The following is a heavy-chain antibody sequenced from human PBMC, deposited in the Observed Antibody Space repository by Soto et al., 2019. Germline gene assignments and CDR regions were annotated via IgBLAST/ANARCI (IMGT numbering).Heavy chain of an antibody. CDR1: GFTFDTFP. CDR2: ISDSGSNT. D-gene: IGHD3-10*01. CDR3: AKGHYGSGASGVRGY. Sequence: GGSLRLSCAASGFTFDTFPMNWVRQAPGKGLEWVSGISDSGSNTYYADSVKGRFSISRDNSKKTLYLQMNSLGAEDTAVYFCAKGHYGSGASGVRGYWGQGTLVTVSS. J-gene: IGHJ4*02. V-gene: IGHV3-23*01.